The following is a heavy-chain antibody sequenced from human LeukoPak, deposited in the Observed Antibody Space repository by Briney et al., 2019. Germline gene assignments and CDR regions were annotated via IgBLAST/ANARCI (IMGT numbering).Heavy chain of an antibody. D-gene: IGHD3-3*01. J-gene: IGHJ4*02. CDR2: ISSSSSDI. CDR1: GFTLSSYA. Sequence: GESLRLSCTGSGFTLSSYAMNWVRRAPGQGLEWVSSISSSSSDIYYTDSVKGRFAISRDNSKSTLYLQMNSLGTDDTALYYCVKGGQNYDFWRFDYWGQGTLVTASS. CDR3: VKGGQNYDFWRFDY. V-gene: IGHV3-21*04.